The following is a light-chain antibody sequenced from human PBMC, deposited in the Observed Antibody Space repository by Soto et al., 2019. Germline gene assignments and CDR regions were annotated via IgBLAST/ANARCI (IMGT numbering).Light chain of an antibody. CDR1: TSNIGNNY. CDR2: DNS. Sequence: QSVLTQPPSVAAAPGQKVTISCSGSTSNIGNNYVSWYQQLPGTAPKVLIYDNSKRPSGIPDRFSASKSGTSATLGISGLQTGDEADYYCGTWDNSLNVVFGTGTKVTVL. CDR3: GTWDNSLNVV. J-gene: IGLJ1*01. V-gene: IGLV1-51*01.